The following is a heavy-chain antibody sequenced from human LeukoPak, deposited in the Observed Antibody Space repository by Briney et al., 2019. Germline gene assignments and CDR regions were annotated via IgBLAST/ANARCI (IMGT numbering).Heavy chain of an antibody. CDR1: GGSFSGYY. J-gene: IGHJ4*02. V-gene: IGHV4-34*01. Sequence: SETLSLTCAVYGGSFSGYYWSWIRQPPGKGLEWIGEINHSGSTNYNPSLKSRVTISVDTSKNQFSLKLSSVTAADTAVYYCARQLYYYDSSTLQYWGQGTLVTVSS. CDR3: ARQLYYYDSSTLQY. D-gene: IGHD3-22*01. CDR2: INHSGST.